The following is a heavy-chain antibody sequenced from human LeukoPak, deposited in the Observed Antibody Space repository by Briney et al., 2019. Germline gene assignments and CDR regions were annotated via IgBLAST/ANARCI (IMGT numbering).Heavy chain of an antibody. J-gene: IGHJ3*02. D-gene: IGHD2-15*01. CDR3: ARDGYCSGGSCSRAAFDI. V-gene: IGHV3-48*04. CDR1: GFTFSSYS. Sequence: GGSLRLSCAASGFTFSSYSMSWVRQAPGKGLEWVSYISSSSSTIYYADSVKGRFTISRDNAKNSLYLQMNSLRAEDTAVYYCARDGYCSGGSCSRAAFDIWGQGTMVTVSS. CDR2: ISSSSSTI.